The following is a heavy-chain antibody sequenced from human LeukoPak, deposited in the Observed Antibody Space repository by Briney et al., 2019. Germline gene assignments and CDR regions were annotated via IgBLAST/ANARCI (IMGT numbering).Heavy chain of an antibody. CDR3: ARDPYYYGSGSYSQSFDY. CDR2: IYYSGST. Sequence: SETLSLTCTVSGGSISSNSYYWGWIRQPPGKGLEWIGSIYYSGSTYYNPPLKSRLTISVDTSKNQFSLKLSSVTAADTAVYYCARDPYYYGSGSYSQSFDYWGQGTLVTVSS. CDR1: GGSISSNSYY. V-gene: IGHV4-39*07. D-gene: IGHD3-10*01. J-gene: IGHJ4*02.